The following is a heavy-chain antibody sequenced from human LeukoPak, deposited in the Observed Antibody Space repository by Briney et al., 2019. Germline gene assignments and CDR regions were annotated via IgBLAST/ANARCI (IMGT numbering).Heavy chain of an antibody. CDR2: INIDGGTT. J-gene: IGHJ4*02. D-gene: IGHD6-19*01. CDR3: ARRGSSSDWYDY. V-gene: IGHV3-74*01. Sequence: GGSLRLSCAASGFTVSSNYMNWVRQAPGKGLVWVSRINIDGGTTNYADSVKGRFTISRDNAKNTLYLQMNSLRAEDTAVYYCARRGSSSDWYDYWGQGTLVTVSS. CDR1: GFTVSSNY.